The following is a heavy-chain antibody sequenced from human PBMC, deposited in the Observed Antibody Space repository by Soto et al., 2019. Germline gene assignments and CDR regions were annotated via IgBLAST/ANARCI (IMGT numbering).Heavy chain of an antibody. CDR2: IYYSGST. CDR1: GGSISSYY. CDR3: ARQPWLVLNAFDI. Sequence: SETLSITCTVSGGSISSYYWSWIRQPPGKGLEWIGYIYYSGSTNYNPSLKSRVTISVDTSKNQFSLKLSSVTAADTAVYYCARQPWLVLNAFDIWGQGTMVT. D-gene: IGHD6-19*01. V-gene: IGHV4-59*01. J-gene: IGHJ3*02.